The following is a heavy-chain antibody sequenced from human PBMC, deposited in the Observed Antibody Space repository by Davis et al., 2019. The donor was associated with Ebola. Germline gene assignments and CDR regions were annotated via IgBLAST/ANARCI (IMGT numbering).Heavy chain of an antibody. V-gene: IGHV3-7*01. CDR1: GFTFSSYW. CDR2: VNQDGTEK. CDR3: ARDSPMDY. J-gene: IGHJ4*02. Sequence: GESLKISCATSGFTFSSYWMSWVRQAPGKGLEWVASVNQDGTEKYNVDSVKGRFTISRDNAKNSLYLQMSSLRAEDTAVYYCARDSPMDYWGQGTLVTVSS.